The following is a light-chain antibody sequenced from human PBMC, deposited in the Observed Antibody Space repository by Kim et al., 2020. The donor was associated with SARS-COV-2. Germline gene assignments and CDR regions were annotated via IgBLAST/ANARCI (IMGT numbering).Light chain of an antibody. CDR1: NIGSKN. CDR2: RDS. CDR3: QVCDNSTVV. J-gene: IGLJ2*01. Sequence: SYELTQPLSVSVALGQTARITCGGNNIGSKNVHWYQQKPGQAPVLVIYRDSNRPSGIPERFSGSNSGNTATLTISRAQAGDEADYYCQVCDNSTVVFCGGTQLTVL. V-gene: IGLV3-9*01.